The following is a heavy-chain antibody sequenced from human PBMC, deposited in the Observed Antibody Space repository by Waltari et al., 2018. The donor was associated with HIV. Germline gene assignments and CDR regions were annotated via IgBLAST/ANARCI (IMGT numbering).Heavy chain of an antibody. CDR1: GGSISSYY. CDR2: IYYSGST. V-gene: IGHV4-59*01. Sequence: QVQLQESGPGLVKPSETLSLTCTVSGGSISSYYWSWIRQPPGKGLEWIGYIYYSGSTNCNPSLKNRVTISLDTSKNQFSLKLSSVTAADTAVYYCARCLWFGGEYGMDVWGQGTTVTVSS. J-gene: IGHJ6*02. CDR3: ARCLWFGGEYGMDV. D-gene: IGHD3-10*01.